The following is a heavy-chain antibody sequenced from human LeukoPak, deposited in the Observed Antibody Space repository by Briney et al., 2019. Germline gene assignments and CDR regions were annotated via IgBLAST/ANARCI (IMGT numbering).Heavy chain of an antibody. CDR1: GGSISSYY. CDR3: ARLSRRGWNDPAVDH. CDR2: IYTSGST. J-gene: IGHJ4*02. Sequence: SETLSLTCTVSGGSISSYYWSWIRQPPGKGLEWIGYIYTSGSTNYNPSLKSRVTISVDTSKNQFSLELSSVTAADTAVYYCARLSRRGWNDPAVDHWGQGTLVTVSS. D-gene: IGHD1-1*01. V-gene: IGHV4-4*09.